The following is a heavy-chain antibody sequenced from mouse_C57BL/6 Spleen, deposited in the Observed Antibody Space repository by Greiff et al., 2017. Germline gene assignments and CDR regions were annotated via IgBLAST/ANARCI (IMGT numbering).Heavy chain of an antibody. CDR1: GFTFSDYY. J-gene: IGHJ3*01. CDR2: INYDGSST. CDR3: ASGSSYVGFAY. D-gene: IGHD1-1*01. V-gene: IGHV5-16*01. Sequence: EVQLVESEGGLVQPGSSMKLSCTASGFTFSDYYMAWVRQVPEKGLEWVANINYDGSSTYYLDSLKSRFIISRDNAKNILYLQMSSLKSEDAATYYCASGSSYVGFAYWGQGTLVTVSA.